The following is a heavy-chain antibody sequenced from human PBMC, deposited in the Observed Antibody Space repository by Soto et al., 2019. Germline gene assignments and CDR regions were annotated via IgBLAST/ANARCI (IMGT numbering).Heavy chain of an antibody. J-gene: IGHJ6*04. CDR1: GGSTRSYC. Sequence: QVQLQESGPTLVKPSETLSLTCTVSGGSTRSYCWTWIRQPPGEGLEWIACICNSGTTNYNPSLNGPRPLPKTPPKNPSPPPRSPVTRPDPAFFFWGGGGAKVIPTPTPIERWGKGTTVTVSS. D-gene: IGHD3-16*02. CDR2: ICNSGTT. CDR3: GGGGAKVIPTPTPIER. V-gene: IGHV4-4*08.